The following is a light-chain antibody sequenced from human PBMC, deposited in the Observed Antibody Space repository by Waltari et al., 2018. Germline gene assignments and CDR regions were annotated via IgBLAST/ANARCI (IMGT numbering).Light chain of an antibody. CDR1: QDITNS. CDR3: QQYYSTPR. J-gene: IGKJ1*01. CDR2: AAS. V-gene: IGKV1-NL1*01. Sequence: DIQMTQSPSSLSASVGARVTITCRASQDITNSLTWYQQKPGKAPKLLLSAASRLESGVPSRFSGSGSGTDYTLTISSLQPEDFATYYCQQYYSTPRFGQGTKVEIK.